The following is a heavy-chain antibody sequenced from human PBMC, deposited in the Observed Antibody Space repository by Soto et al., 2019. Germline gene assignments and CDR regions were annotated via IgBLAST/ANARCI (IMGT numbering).Heavy chain of an antibody. CDR2: IIPIFGTA. V-gene: IGHV1-69*13. J-gene: IGHJ5*02. Sequence: SVKVSCKASGYTFTSYAMHWVRQAPGQGLEWMGGIIPIFGTANYAQKFQGRVTITADESTSTAYMELSSLRSEDTAVYYCARSHVVPAAIGWFDPWGQGTLVTVSS. D-gene: IGHD2-2*01. CDR1: GYTFTSYA. CDR3: ARSHVVPAAIGWFDP.